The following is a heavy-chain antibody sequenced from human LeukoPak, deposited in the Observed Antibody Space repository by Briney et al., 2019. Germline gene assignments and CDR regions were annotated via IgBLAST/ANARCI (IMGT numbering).Heavy chain of an antibody. V-gene: IGHV1-2*06. J-gene: IGHJ4*02. CDR2: INPNNGAT. Sequence: ASVKVSCKASEYIFTGYYMHWVRQAPGQGLKWMGRINPNNGATNYAQKFQGRVTITGDTSISTAYMELSSLRSDDTAVYYCTRESGSYHGNDYWGQGTLVTVSS. CDR3: TRESGSYHGNDY. CDR1: EYIFTGYY. D-gene: IGHD1-26*01.